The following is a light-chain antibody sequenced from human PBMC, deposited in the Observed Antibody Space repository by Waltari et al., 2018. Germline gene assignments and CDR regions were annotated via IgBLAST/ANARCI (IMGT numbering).Light chain of an antibody. CDR3: NSYTGSSSRV. V-gene: IGLV2-14*01. J-gene: IGLJ3*02. CDR2: DVS. Sequence: QSALTQPASVSGSPGQSITISCYGTSSDVGFYNYVSWYQQHPGKAPKLMIYDVSQRPSGVSDRFSGSKSGNTASLTISGLQAEDEADYYCNSYTGSSSRVFGGGTKVTV. CDR1: SSDVGFYNY.